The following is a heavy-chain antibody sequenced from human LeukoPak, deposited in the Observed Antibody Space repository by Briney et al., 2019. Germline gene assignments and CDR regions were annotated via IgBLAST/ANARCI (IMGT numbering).Heavy chain of an antibody. CDR2: INHSGST. V-gene: IGHV4-34*01. D-gene: IGHD3-22*01. CDR1: GGSFSGYY. J-gene: IGHJ4*02. CDR3: ARGGRTPTYYYDSSGYHLGY. Sequence: SETLSLTCAVYGGSFSGYYWSWIRQPPGKGLEWIGEINHSGSTNYNPSLKSRVTISVDTSKNQFSLKLSSVTAADTAVYYCARGGRTPTYYYDSSGYHLGYWGQGTLVTVSS.